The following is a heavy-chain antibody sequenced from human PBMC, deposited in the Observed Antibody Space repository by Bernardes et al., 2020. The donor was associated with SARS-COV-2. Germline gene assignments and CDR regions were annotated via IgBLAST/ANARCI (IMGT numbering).Heavy chain of an antibody. CDR3: AKKGATGIGSGKYYRLES. CDR1: GFTFSDYA. V-gene: IGHV3-23*01. J-gene: IGHJ5*01. CDR2: ISGNTFFT. Sequence: GGSLRLSCTASGFTFSDYALSWVRQAPGKGLEWVSVISGNTFFTYYAQSVKGRFSISRDNSRNTLYLQMSSLRVEDTATYYCAKKGATGIGSGKYYRLESWGNGTLVTVSS. D-gene: IGHD3-10*01.